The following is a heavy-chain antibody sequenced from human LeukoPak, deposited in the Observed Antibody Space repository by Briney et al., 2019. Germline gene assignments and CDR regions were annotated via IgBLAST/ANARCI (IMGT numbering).Heavy chain of an antibody. CDR3: ARLGYCSSISCYAIYY. Sequence: PGGSLRLPCAASGFIFKNFGMYWVRQAPGKGLEWVAFIRYDGSRTYYTDSVKGRFTISRDNSNNTLYLQMNSLRPEDTAVYYCARLGYCSSISCYAIYYWGQGTLVTVSS. V-gene: IGHV3-30*02. CDR2: IRYDGSRT. J-gene: IGHJ4*02. D-gene: IGHD2-2*01. CDR1: GFIFKNFG.